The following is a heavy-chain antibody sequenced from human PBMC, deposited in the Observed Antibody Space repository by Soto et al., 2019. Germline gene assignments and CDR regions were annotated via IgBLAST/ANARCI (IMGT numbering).Heavy chain of an antibody. CDR3: AKDRQGSYFDY. V-gene: IGHV3-23*01. J-gene: IGHJ4*02. CDR1: GFTFSSYA. D-gene: IGHD3-10*01. CDR2: ISGSGVST. Sequence: VQLLESGGGLVQPGGSLRLSCAASGFTFSSYAMNWVRQAPGKGLEWVSTISGSGVSTYYADSVKGRFTISRDNSKNTLYLQMNSLRAEETAVYYCAKDRQGSYFDYWGQGTLVTVSS.